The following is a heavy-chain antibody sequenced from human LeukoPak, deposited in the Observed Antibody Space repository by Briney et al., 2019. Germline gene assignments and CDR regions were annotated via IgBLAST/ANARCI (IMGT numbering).Heavy chain of an antibody. CDR3: ATRGAGQTGAFDF. Sequence: PGGSLRLSCAASGFTFDDYAMHWVRQAPGKGLEWVSSFDTTGKNIYYAASVKGRFTISRDNAKNSLYLHMNNLRAEDTAVYYCATRGAGQTGAFDFWGHGTMVIVSS. CDR1: GFTFDDYA. D-gene: IGHD1-26*01. CDR2: FDTTGKNI. V-gene: IGHV3-21*01. J-gene: IGHJ3*01.